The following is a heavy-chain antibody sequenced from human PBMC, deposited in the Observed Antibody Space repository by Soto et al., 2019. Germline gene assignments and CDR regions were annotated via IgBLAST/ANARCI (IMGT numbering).Heavy chain of an antibody. Sequence: QVQLQESGPGLVKPSQTLSLTCTVSGGSISSGGYYWSWIRQHPGKGLEWIGYLYYSGSTYYKPSLKSRVTLSGDTSKNQFYLKLRSVAAADKAVYYCARDARGSGASCYDGLMQEELNWFDPWGQGTLVTVSS. V-gene: IGHV4-31*03. CDR1: GGSISSGGYY. J-gene: IGHJ5*02. CDR2: LYYSGST. D-gene: IGHD2-15*01. CDR3: ARDARGSGASCYDGLMQEELNWFDP.